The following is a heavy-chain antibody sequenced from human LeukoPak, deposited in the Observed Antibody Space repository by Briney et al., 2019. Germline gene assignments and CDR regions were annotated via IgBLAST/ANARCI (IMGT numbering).Heavy chain of an antibody. CDR1: GFTFSSHS. CDR3: ARDVNDYSTKYYFDY. V-gene: IGHV3-21*01. J-gene: IGHJ4*02. Sequence: PGGSLRLSCAASGFTFSSHSMNWVRQAPGKGLEWVSSISSSSSYIYYADSVKGRFTISRDNAKNSLYLQMNSLRAEDTAVYYCARDVNDYSTKYYFDYWGQGTLVTVSS. D-gene: IGHD4-11*01. CDR2: ISSSSSYI.